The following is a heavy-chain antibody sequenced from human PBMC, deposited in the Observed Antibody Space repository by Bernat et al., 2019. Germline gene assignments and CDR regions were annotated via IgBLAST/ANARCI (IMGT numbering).Heavy chain of an antibody. CDR3: ARGGSGSYYHLFDY. J-gene: IGHJ4*02. CDR1: GFTFSSYA. Sequence: EVQLVESGGGLVQPGGSLRLSCAASGFTFSSYAMSWVRQAPGKGLEWVSAISGSSSYIYYADSVKGRFTISRDNAKNSLYLQMNSLRAEDTAVYYCARGGSGSYYHLFDYWGQGTLVTVSS. CDR2: ISGSSSYI. D-gene: IGHD3-10*01. V-gene: IGHV3-21*01.